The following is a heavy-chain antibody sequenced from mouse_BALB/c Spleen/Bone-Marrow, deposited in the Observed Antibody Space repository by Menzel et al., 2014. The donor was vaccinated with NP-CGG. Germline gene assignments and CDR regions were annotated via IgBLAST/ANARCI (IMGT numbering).Heavy chain of an antibody. CDR1: GFTFSSYG. CDR3: GRDNYYDYDGFAY. CDR2: INSNGGST. J-gene: IGHJ3*01. V-gene: IGHV5-6-3*01. Sequence: DVQLVESGGGLVQPGESLKISCAASGFTFSSYGMSWVRQTPDKRLDLVATINSNGGSTYYPDSVKGRFTISRDNAKNTLYLQMSSLKSEDTAMYYCGRDNYYDYDGFAYWGQGTLVTVSA. D-gene: IGHD2-4*01.